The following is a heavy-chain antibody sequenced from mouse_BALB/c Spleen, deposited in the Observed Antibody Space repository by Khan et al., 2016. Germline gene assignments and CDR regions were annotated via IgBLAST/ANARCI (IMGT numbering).Heavy chain of an antibody. CDR3: SSTCWYFDV. CDR1: GFDFSRYW. Sequence: EVKLLESGGGLVQPGGSLKLSCAASGFDFSRYWMSWVRQAPGKGLEWIGEINPDSRTINYTPFLKDKFIISRDNATNTLKLQMSKVRSEDTALYHFSSTCWYFDVWGAGTTFTVSS. J-gene: IGHJ1*01. CDR2: INPDSRTI. V-gene: IGHV4-1*02.